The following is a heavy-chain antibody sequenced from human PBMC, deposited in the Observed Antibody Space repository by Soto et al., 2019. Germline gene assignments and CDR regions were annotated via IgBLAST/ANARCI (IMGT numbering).Heavy chain of an antibody. CDR3: VDSSGYLVNFDY. CDR1: GGTFSSYA. J-gene: IGHJ4*02. V-gene: IGHV1-69*13. D-gene: IGHD3-22*01. CDR2: IIPIFGTA. Sequence: ASVKVSCKASGGTFSSYAISWVRQAPGQGLEWMGGIIPIFGTANYAQKFQGRVTITADESTSTAYMELSSLRSEDTAVYYCVDSSGYLVNFDYWGQGTLVTVSS.